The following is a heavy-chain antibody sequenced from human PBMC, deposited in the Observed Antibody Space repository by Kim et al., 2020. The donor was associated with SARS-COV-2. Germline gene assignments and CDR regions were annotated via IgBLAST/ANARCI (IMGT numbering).Heavy chain of an antibody. J-gene: IGHJ4*02. Sequence: ADSVKGRFTISRDNSKHTLFLQTNSLRAEDTAVYYCARGCSGGTCQIVDYWGQGTLVTVSS. CDR3: ARGCSGGTCQIVDY. D-gene: IGHD2-15*01. V-gene: IGHV3-30*01.